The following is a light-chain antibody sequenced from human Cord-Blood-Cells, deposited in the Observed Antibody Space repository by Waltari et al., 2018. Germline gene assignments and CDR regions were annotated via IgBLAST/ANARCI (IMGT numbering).Light chain of an antibody. J-gene: IGLJ3*02. CDR3: QSADSSGTWV. CDR1: ALPKQY. V-gene: IGLV3-25*03. Sequence: SYELTQPPSVSVSPGQTARITCSGDALPKQYAYWYQQKPGQAPVLVLYKDSERPSGIPERFSGSSSGTTVTLTISGVQVEDEADYYCQSADSSGTWVFGGGTKLTVL. CDR2: KDS.